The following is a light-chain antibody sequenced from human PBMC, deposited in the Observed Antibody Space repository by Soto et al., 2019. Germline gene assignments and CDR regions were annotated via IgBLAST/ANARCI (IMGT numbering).Light chain of an antibody. CDR3: QQSYSTSRT. CDR2: AAS. CDR1: QGSSSY. J-gene: IGKJ5*01. V-gene: IGKV1-39*01. Sequence: IHLTQSPSSLSASVVXXVPXTCRASQGSSSYLAWYQQKPGKAPKXXIYAASSLQRGGPSRFSGSGSGTDFTLTSSSLQPVDFATYYCQQSYSTSRTFGRGTRLEIK.